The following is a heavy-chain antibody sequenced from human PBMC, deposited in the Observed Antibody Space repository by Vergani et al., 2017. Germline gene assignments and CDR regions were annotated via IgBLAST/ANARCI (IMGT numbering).Heavy chain of an antibody. CDR2: IKRDGTET. Sequence: EVHLEESGGGLVQPGGSLRPSCAAPGFIFGDYYMAWIRLAPGKGLEWVASIKRDGTETFYVDSVKGRFTISRDNAKTTLYLQMNSLRDEDRGVYYCARISGGSAPDLHYWGQGTLVTVAS. CDR1: GFIFGDYY. J-gene: IGHJ1*01. CDR3: ARISGGSAPDLHY. D-gene: IGHD2-15*01. V-gene: IGHV3-7*01.